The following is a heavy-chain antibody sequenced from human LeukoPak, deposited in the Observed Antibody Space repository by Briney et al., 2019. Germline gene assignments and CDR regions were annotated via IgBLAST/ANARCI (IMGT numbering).Heavy chain of an antibody. CDR1: GFTFSSYS. CDR3: AKDLDSSSWGLFDY. D-gene: IGHD6-13*01. J-gene: IGHJ4*02. CDR2: ISSSSSYI. V-gene: IGHV3-21*04. Sequence: PGGSLRLSCAASGFTFSSYSMNWVRQAPGKGLEWVSSISSSSSYIYYADSVKGRFTISRDNAKNTLYLQMNSLRAEDTAVYYCAKDLDSSSWGLFDYWGQGILVTVSS.